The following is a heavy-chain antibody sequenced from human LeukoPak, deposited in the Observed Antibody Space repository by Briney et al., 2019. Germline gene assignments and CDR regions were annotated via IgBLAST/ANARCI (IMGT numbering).Heavy chain of an antibody. CDR1: GFTFSTTW. CDR2: IKSNPDGGTT. D-gene: IGHD4-17*01. J-gene: IGHJ5*02. Sequence: GGSLRLSCAASGFTFSTTWMSWVRHAPGKGLEWIGGIKSNPDGGTTESAAPVKGRFTISRDDSKNTLYLQMNSLKPEDTGVYYCTTIRYGDYPGSWGQGTLVTVSS. CDR3: TTIRYGDYPGS. V-gene: IGHV3-15*01.